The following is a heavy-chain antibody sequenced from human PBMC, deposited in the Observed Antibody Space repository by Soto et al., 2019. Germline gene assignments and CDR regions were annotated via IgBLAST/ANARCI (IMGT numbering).Heavy chain of an antibody. CDR1: GFTFSSYG. V-gene: IGHV3-33*01. Sequence: QVQLVESGGGVVQPGRSLRLSCAASGFTFSSYGMHWVRQAPGKGLEWVAVIWYDGSNKYYADSVKGRFTISRDNSKNTLYLQMNSLRAEATAVYYCARDLGTYYCEGYYYGMDVWGQGTTVTVSS. CDR2: IWYDGSNK. CDR3: ARDLGTYYCEGYYYGMDV. D-gene: IGHD1-26*01. J-gene: IGHJ6*02.